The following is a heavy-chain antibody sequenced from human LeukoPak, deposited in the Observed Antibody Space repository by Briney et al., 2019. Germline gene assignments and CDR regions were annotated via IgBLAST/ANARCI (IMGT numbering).Heavy chain of an antibody. V-gene: IGHV3-23*01. CDR1: GFTFTNYA. D-gene: IGHD3-16*01. Sequence: GGSLRLSCAVSGFTFTNYAMSWVRQPPGKGLEWVSSVSGSGGGTDFADSVRGRFTISRDNSKNTLYLQINSLRAEGTAIYYCAKWGSQSELRGGGYFDYWGQGTLVTVSS. CDR3: AKWGSQSELRGGGYFDY. CDR2: VSGSGGGT. J-gene: IGHJ4*02.